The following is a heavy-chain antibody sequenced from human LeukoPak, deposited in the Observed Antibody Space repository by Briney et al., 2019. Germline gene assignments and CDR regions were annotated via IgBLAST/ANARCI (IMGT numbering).Heavy chain of an antibody. CDR2: ISGSDGST. V-gene: IGHV3-23*01. CDR1: GFTFGDYA. CDR3: AKVRWDNSGWYYLDS. D-gene: IGHD6-19*01. Sequence: GGSLRLSCTASGFTFGDYAMSWVRQAPGKGLEWVSTISGSDGSTYYADSVKGRFTISRDNSKSTLYLQMNSLRTEDTAVYYCAKVRWDNSGWYYLDSWGQGTLVTVSS. J-gene: IGHJ4*02.